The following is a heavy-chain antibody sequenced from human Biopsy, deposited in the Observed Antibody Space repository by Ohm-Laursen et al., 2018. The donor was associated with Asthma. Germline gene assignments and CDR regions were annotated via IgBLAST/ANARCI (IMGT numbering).Heavy chain of an antibody. V-gene: IGHV1-24*01. D-gene: IGHD3-22*01. CDR1: GDTLTERS. J-gene: IGHJ3*01. CDR2: FDIEDGEA. CDR3: ARDPSYFDPSVEGWHL. Sequence: GASVKVSCKVSGDTLTERSIHWVRQAPGKGLEWMGGFDIEDGEASYARRFRGRVTISADEYTRTAYMELSSLRSEDTAVYYCARDPSYFDPSVEGWHLWGQGTMVTVSS.